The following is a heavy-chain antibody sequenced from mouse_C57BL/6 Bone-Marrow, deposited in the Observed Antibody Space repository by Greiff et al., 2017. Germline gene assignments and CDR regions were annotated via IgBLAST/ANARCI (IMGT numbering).Heavy chain of an antibody. Sequence: EVQLQQSGPELVKPGASVKIPCKASGYTFTDYNMDWVKQSHGKSLEWIGDINPNNGGTIYNQKFKGKATLTVDKSSSTAYMELRSLTSEDTAVYYCARHYYDYDVSWFAYWGQGTLVTVSA. CDR3: ARHYYDYDVSWFAY. CDR1: GYTFTDYN. J-gene: IGHJ3*01. CDR2: INPNNGGT. D-gene: IGHD2-4*01. V-gene: IGHV1-18*01.